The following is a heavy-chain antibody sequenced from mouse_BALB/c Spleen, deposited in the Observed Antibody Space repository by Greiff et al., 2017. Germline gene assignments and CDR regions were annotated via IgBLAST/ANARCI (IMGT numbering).Heavy chain of an antibody. D-gene: IGHD2-3*01. CDR1: GYTFTSYT. CDR2: INPSSGYT. Sequence: QVQLKQSAAELARPGASVKMSCKASGYTFTSYTMHWVKQRPGQGLEWIGYINPSSGYTEYNQKFKDKTTLTADKSFSTAYMQLSSLTSEDSAVYYCARDWLLTWFAYWGQGTLVTVSA. J-gene: IGHJ3*01. CDR3: ARDWLLTWFAY. V-gene: IGHV1-4*02.